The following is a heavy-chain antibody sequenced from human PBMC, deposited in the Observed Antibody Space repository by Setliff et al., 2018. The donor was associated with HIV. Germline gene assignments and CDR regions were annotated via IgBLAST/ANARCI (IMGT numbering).Heavy chain of an antibody. CDR2: INPNSGGT. Sequence: ASVKVSCKASGYTFTGYYMHWVRQAPGQGLEWMGRINPNSGGTNYAQKFQGRVTMTRDTSISTAYMELSRLRSDDTAVYYCAGSAAGTDYWYFDLWGRGTLVTVSS. D-gene: IGHD6-13*01. V-gene: IGHV1-2*06. J-gene: IGHJ2*01. CDR3: AGSAAGTDYWYFDL. CDR1: GYTFTGYY.